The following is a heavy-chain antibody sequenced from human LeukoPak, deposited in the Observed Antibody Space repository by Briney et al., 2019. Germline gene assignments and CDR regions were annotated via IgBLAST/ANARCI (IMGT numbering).Heavy chain of an antibody. CDR3: ARDESPYYYGSGSYNNYYGMDV. CDR2: IYYSGST. V-gene: IGHV4-59*01. CDR1: GGSISSYY. J-gene: IGHJ6*02. D-gene: IGHD3-10*01. Sequence: SETLSLTCTVSGGSISSYYWSWIRQPPGKGLEWIGYIYYSGSTNYNPSLKSRVTISVDTSKNQFSLKLSSVTAADTAVYYCARDESPYYYGSGSYNNYYGMDVWGQGTTVTVSS.